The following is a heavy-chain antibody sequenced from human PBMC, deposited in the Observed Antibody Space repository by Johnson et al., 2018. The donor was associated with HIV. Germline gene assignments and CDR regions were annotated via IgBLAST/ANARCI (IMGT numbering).Heavy chain of an antibody. J-gene: IGHJ3*02. CDR1: GFTFDDYA. Sequence: VQLMESGGGVVRPGGSLRLSCAASGFTFDDYAMSWVRQVPGKGLEWVSGINWNGGRIGYADSVKGRCTISRDNVRNSLSLQMTSLRAEDTAFYYCARRDSGSLSFDIWGQGTMVTVSS. D-gene: IGHD1-26*01. V-gene: IGHV3-20*04. CDR2: INWNGGRI. CDR3: ARRDSGSLSFDI.